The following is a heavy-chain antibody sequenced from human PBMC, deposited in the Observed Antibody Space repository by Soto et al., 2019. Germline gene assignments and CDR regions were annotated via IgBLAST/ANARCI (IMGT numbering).Heavy chain of an antibody. D-gene: IGHD6-13*01. Sequence: GASVKASCKACRYTFDSYSMHWVRQAPGQRLEWMGWINAGNGNTKYSQKFQGRVTITRDTSASTAYMELSSLRSEDTAVYYCARRQQLELDYWGQGTLVTLSS. CDR2: INAGNGNT. CDR3: ARRQQLELDY. CDR1: RYTFDSYS. V-gene: IGHV1-3*01. J-gene: IGHJ4*02.